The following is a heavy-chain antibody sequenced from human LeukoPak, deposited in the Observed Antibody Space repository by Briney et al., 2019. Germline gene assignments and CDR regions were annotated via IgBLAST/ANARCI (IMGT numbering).Heavy chain of an antibody. J-gene: IGHJ4*02. V-gene: IGHV3-30*02. CDR1: GFTFSSYG. Sequence: GGSLRRSCVASGFTFSSYGMLWVPQAPGKERVGVTILRYDGSNRYYADSVKGRFTISRYNSKNKLDLQMKSPKAKDTADYYCAPRVVVIAAPFDYWGPGTLVAVSS. CDR2: LRYDGSNR. CDR3: APRVVVIAAPFDY. D-gene: IGHD2-21*01.